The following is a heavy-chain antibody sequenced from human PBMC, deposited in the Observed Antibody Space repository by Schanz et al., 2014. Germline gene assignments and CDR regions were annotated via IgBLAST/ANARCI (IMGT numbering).Heavy chain of an antibody. J-gene: IGHJ6*03. Sequence: EVQLVESGGGVVQPGRSLRLSCAASGFTFSTHAMHWVRQAPGKGLEWVSSINTGGDSTYYADSVKGRFTISRDNSKNTLYLQMKSLRAEDTAVYYCARVKYCTITRCYRTETEGIYYMDVWGKGTTVTVSS. CDR1: GFTFSTHA. CDR2: INTGGDST. CDR3: ARVKYCTITRCYRTETEGIYYMDV. D-gene: IGHD2-2*01. V-gene: IGHV3-23*04.